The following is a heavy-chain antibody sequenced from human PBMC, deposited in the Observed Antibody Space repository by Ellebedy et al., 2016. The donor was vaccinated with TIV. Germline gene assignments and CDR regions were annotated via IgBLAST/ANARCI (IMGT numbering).Heavy chain of an antibody. J-gene: IGHJ4*02. CDR3: AKDDEAG. V-gene: IGHV3-23*01. CDR1: GFTFSSYA. CDR2: ISGSGGST. Sequence: GESLKISXAASGFTFSSYAMSWVRQAPGKGLEWVLAISGSGGSTYYADSVKGRFTISRDNSKNTLYLQMNSLRAEDTAVYYCAKDDEAGWGQGTLVTVSS. D-gene: IGHD6-19*01.